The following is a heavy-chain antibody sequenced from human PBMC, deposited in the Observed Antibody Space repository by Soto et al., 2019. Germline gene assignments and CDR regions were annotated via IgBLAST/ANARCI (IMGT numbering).Heavy chain of an antibody. Sequence: SVKVSCKASGGTFSSYAISWVRQAPGQGLEWMGGIIPIFGTANYAQKFQGRVTFTADKSTSTAYMELSRLRSEDTAVYYCARDSIVARYYFDYWGQGTPVNVSS. V-gene: IGHV1-69*06. CDR1: GGTFSSYA. CDR3: ARDSIVARYYFDY. CDR2: IIPIFGTA. J-gene: IGHJ4*02. D-gene: IGHD3-22*01.